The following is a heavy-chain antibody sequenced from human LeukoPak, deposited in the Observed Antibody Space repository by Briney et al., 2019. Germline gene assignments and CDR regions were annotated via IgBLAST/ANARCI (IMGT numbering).Heavy chain of an antibody. CDR1: GFTASSNY. CDR2: IYSGGST. V-gene: IGHV3-66*01. Sequence: GGFLRLSCAASGFTASSNYMSWVRQAPGKGLEWVSVIYSGGSTYYADSVKGRFTISRDNSKNTLYLQMNCLRAEDTAVYYCARAPGVLYGMDVWGQGTTVTVSS. CDR3: ARAPGVLYGMDV. D-gene: IGHD3-3*01. J-gene: IGHJ6*02.